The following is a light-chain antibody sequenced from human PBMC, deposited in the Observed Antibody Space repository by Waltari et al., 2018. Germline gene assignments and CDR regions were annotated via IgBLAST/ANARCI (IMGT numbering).Light chain of an antibody. CDR2: KTY. J-gene: IGKJ4*01. CDR1: KNVNNY. CDR3: QHGFGTPLT. V-gene: IGKV1-39*01. Sequence: DIQMTQSPSSLSASVGDRVTITCRASKNVNNYLNWYQQKPGKAPKVLIYKTYTLQNGVPSRFSGSGSETDYTVTISSLQSEDVATYVCQHGFGTPLTFGGGTKVELK.